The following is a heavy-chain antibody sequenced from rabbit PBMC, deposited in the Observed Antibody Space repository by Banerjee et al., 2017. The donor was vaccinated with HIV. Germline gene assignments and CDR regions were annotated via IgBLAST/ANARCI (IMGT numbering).Heavy chain of an antibody. J-gene: IGHJ3*01. D-gene: IGHD7-1*01. CDR2: IYTGDGTT. V-gene: IGHV1S45*01. CDR1: GFSFSNKYV. CDR3: ARDAGGDGYSNDL. Sequence: QEQLEESGGDLVKPEGSLTLTCTASGFSFSNKYVMCWVRQAPGKGLEWIGCIYTGDGTTYYASWAKGRFTISKTSSTTVTLQMTSLTAADTATYFCARDAGGDGYSNDLWGQGTLVTVS.